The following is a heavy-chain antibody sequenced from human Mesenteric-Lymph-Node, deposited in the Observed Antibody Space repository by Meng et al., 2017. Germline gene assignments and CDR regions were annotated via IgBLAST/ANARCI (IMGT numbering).Heavy chain of an antibody. CDR3: AGSRTYPSYFEY. CDR1: GFSFSDSY. V-gene: IGHV3-11*01. Sequence: GESLKISCAASGFSFSDSYMSWIRQVPGKGLEFVSYISDSGGAQYYADSVKGRFTISRDNTKNSLSLQMNSLTVDDTAVYYCAGSRTYPSYFEYLGQGTLVTVSS. J-gene: IGHJ4*02. D-gene: IGHD1-7*01. CDR2: ISDSGGAQ.